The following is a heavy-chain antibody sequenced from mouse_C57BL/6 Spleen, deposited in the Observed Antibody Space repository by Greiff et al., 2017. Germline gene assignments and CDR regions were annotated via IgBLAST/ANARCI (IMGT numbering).Heavy chain of an antibody. CDR2: IDPNSGGT. J-gene: IGHJ1*03. CDR3: ARSEDGYHWYFDV. V-gene: IGHV1-72*01. D-gene: IGHD2-3*01. Sequence: QVQLKQPGAELVKPGASVKLSCKASGYTFTSYWMHWVKQRPGRGLEWIGRIDPNSGGTKYNEKFKSKATLTVDKPSSTAYMQLSSLTSEDSAVYDCARSEDGYHWYFDVWGTGTTVTVSS. CDR1: GYTFTSYW.